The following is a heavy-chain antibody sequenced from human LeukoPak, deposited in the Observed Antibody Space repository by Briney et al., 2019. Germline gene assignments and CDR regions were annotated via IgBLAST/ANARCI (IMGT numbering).Heavy chain of an antibody. Sequence: ASVKVSCKASGYTFTSYGISWVRQAPGQGLEWMGWISGSNGNTNYARKLQGRVTMTTDTSTSTAYMELRSLRSDDTAVYYCTREKLYGSGSYYFDYWGQGTLVTVSS. CDR2: ISGSNGNT. CDR3: TREKLYGSGSYYFDY. CDR1: GYTFTSYG. J-gene: IGHJ4*02. V-gene: IGHV1-18*01. D-gene: IGHD3-10*01.